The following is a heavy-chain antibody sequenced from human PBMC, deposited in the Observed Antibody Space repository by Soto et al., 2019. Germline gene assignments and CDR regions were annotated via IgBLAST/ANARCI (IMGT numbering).Heavy chain of an antibody. J-gene: IGHJ4*02. V-gene: IGHV1-46*01. Sequence: QVQLVQSGAEVKKPGASVKVSCKASGYTFTSYYMHWVRQAPGQGLEWMGIINPSGGSTSYAQKFQGRVTMTRDTSTSTVYMELSSLRSEDTAVYYCARGHRTGYSSGWYALQGDYWGQGTLVTVSS. CDR3: ARGHRTGYSSGWYALQGDY. CDR2: INPSGGST. CDR1: GYTFTSYY. D-gene: IGHD6-19*01.